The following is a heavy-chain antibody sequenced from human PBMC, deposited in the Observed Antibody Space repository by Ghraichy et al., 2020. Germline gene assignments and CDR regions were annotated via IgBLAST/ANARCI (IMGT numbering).Heavy chain of an antibody. J-gene: IGHJ5*02. D-gene: IGHD1-14*01. CDR2: MYFTGTT. CDR1: GGSITGYY. Sequence: SETPSLTCTVSGGSITGYYWNWIRQSSGKGLEWVARMYFTGTTNYNPSLKDRVTMSVDASKSQFSLRMTSVTAADSGVYYCARDRRHRVQDTWFDPGAREPGLSSPQ. V-gene: IGHV4-4*07. CDR3: ARDRRHRVQDTWFDP.